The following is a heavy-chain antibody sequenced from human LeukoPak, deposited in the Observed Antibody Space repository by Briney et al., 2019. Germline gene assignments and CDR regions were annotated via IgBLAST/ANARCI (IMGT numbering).Heavy chain of an antibody. J-gene: IGHJ4*02. D-gene: IGHD6-19*01. CDR2: ISSSSSYI. CDR1: GFTFSSYS. CDR3: ASGRVAGTSDDY. V-gene: IGHV3-21*01. Sequence: GGSLRLSCAASGFTFSSYSMNWVRQAPGKGLEWVSSISSSSSYIYYADSVKGRFTISRDNAKNSLYLQMNSLRAEDTAVYYCASGRVAGTSDDYWGQGTLVTVSS.